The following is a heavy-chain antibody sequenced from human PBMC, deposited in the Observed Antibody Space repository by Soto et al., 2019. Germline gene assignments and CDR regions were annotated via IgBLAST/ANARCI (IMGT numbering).Heavy chain of an antibody. CDR3: ANLGYYGSGSYYS. V-gene: IGHV1-69*13. Sequence: ASVKVSCNASGGTFSSYAISWVRQAPGQGLEWMGGIIPIFGTANYAQKFQGRVTITADESTSTAYMELSSLRSEDTAVYYCANLGYYGSGSYYSWGQGTLVTVSS. CDR2: IIPIFGTA. J-gene: IGHJ5*02. CDR1: GGTFSSYA. D-gene: IGHD3-10*01.